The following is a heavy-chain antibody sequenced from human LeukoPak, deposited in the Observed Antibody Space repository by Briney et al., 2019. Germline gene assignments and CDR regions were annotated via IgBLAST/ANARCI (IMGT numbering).Heavy chain of an antibody. CDR1: GFTFSDYY. D-gene: IGHD3-3*01. CDR2: ISSSGSTI. J-gene: IGHJ4*02. V-gene: IGHV3-11*01. CDR3: ARKGFWSGYFSPFDY. Sequence: GGSLRLSCAASGFTFSDYYMSWTRQAPGKGLEWVSYISSSGSTIYYADSVKGRFTISRDNAKNSLYLQMNSLRAEDTAVYYCARKGFWSGYFSPFDYWGQGTLVTVSS.